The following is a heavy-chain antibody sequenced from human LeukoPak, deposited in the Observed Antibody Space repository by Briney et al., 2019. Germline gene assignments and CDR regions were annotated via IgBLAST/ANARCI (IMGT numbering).Heavy chain of an antibody. Sequence: ASVTVSFTSSVYTFTFYYMHWVRQAPGQGREWMGWINPNSGGTNYAQKFQGRVPMTRDTSISTAYMELSRLRSDDTAVYYCARDDTWAFDYWGQGTLVTVSS. V-gene: IGHV1-2*02. J-gene: IGHJ4*02. CDR3: ARDDTWAFDY. CDR2: INPNSGGT. D-gene: IGHD1-26*01. CDR1: VYTFTFYY.